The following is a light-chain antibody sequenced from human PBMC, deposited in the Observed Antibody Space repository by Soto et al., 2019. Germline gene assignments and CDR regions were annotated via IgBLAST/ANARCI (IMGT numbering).Light chain of an antibody. J-gene: IGLJ3*02. V-gene: IGLV4-60*02. CDR3: ETWHSNTRV. Sequence: QPVLTQSSSASASLGSSVTLTCTLSSGHSSYIIAWHQQQPGKAPRYLMKLEGSGSYNKGSGVPDRFSGSSSGADRYLTISNLQFEDEADYYCETWHSNTRVFGGGTKLTVL. CDR1: SGHSSYI. CDR2: LEGSGSY.